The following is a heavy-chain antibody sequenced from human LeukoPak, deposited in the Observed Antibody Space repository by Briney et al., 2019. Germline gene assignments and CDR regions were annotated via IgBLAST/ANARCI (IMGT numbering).Heavy chain of an antibody. V-gene: IGHV1-69*06. CDR3: ATSPRHYPNYYYYYMDV. Sequence: SVKVSCKASGYTFTSYDINWVRQAPGQGLEWIGGIIPMFGAEKYAQKFQGRVTMTEDTSTDTAYMELSSLRSEDTAVYYCATSPRHYPNYYYYYMDVWGKGTTVTVSS. J-gene: IGHJ6*03. CDR1: GYTFTSYD. CDR2: IIPMFGAE. D-gene: IGHD6-6*01.